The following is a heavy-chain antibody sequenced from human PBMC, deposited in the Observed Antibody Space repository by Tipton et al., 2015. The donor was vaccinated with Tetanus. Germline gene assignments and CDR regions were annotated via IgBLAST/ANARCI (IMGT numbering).Heavy chain of an antibody. J-gene: IGHJ6*02. CDR2: INPSGGST. V-gene: IGHV1-46*01. D-gene: IGHD1-1*01. CDR3: AASAVHHVYGMDV. Sequence: QLVQSGPEVKKPGASVKVSCKASGYTFTSYYTHWVRQAPGQGLERMGIINPSGGSTSYAQKFQGRVTMTRDTSTSTVYMELSSLRAEESTVYYGAASAVHHVYGMDVWGQGTTVSVSS. CDR1: GYTFTSYY.